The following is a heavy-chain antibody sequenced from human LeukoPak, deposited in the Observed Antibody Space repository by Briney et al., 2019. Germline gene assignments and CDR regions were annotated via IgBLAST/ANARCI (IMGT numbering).Heavy chain of an antibody. Sequence: GGSLRLSCAASGFTFGIYWMSWVRQAPGKGLEWVANINEDASKKNYVDSVKGRFTTSKDTAKNTHYLQMNSLRAEDTAVYYCARDRRPFTAWGQGTLVTVSS. CDR1: GFTFGIYW. CDR3: ARDRRPFTA. CDR2: INEDASKK. D-gene: IGHD5-18*01. V-gene: IGHV3-7*04. J-gene: IGHJ4*02.